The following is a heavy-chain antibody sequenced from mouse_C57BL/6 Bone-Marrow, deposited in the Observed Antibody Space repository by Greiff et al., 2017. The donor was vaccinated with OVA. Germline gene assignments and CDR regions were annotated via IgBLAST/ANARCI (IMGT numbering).Heavy chain of an antibody. D-gene: IGHD1-3*01. CDR2: INPNNGGT. CDR3: ARSVKITEGMDY. V-gene: IGHV1-22*01. CDR1: GYTFTDYN. Sequence: EVQVVESGPELVKPGASVKMSCKASGYTFTDYNMHWVKQSHGKSLEWIGYINPNNGGTSYNQKFKGKATLTVNKSSSTAYMELRSLTSEDSAVYYCARSVKITEGMDYWGQGTSVTVSA. J-gene: IGHJ4*01.